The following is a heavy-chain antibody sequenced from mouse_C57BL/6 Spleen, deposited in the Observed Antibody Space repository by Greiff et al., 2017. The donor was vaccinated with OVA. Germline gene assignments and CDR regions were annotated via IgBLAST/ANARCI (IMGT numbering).Heavy chain of an antibody. CDR3: TRRFGYYIDY. V-gene: IGHV1-15*01. CDR2: IDPETGGT. D-gene: IGHD2-2*01. CDR1: GYTFTDYE. J-gene: IGHJ2*01. Sequence: QVQLKQSGAELVRPGASVTLSCKASGYTFTDYEMHWVKQTPVHGLEWIGAIDPETGGTAYNQKFKGKAILTADKSSSTAYMELRSLTSEDSAVYYCTRRFGYYIDYWGQGTTLTVSS.